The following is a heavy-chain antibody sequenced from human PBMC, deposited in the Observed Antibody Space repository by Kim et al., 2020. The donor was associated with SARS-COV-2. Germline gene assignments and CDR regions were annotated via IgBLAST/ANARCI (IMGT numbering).Heavy chain of an antibody. Sequence: GGSLRLSCAASGFTFSSYSMNWVRQAPGKGLEWVSYISSSSSTIYYADSVKGRFTISRDNAKNSLYLQMNSLRAEDTAVYYCARDGGLLWFGELRVSAFDIWGQGTMVTVSS. V-gene: IGHV3-48*04. CDR1: GFTFSSYS. J-gene: IGHJ3*02. D-gene: IGHD3-10*01. CDR2: ISSSSSTI. CDR3: ARDGGLLWFGELRVSAFDI.